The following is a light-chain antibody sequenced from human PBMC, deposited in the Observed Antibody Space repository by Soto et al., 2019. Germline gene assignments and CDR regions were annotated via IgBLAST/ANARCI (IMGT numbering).Light chain of an antibody. CDR2: DVN. CDR1: SSDIGAYNL. J-gene: IGLJ2*01. V-gene: IGLV2-14*03. CDR3: TSWTTSATMI. Sequence: QSALTQPASVSGSPGQSITISCTGTSSDIGAYNLVSWYQQHPGNAPKLMLYDVNIRPSGVSNRFSGSKSGNTASLTISGLQAEDEADYYCTSWTTSATMIFGGGTKLTVL.